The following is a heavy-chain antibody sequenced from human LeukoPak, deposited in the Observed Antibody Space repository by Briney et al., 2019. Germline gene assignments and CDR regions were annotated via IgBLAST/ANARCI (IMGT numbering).Heavy chain of an antibody. J-gene: IGHJ4*02. CDR3: AKASMVRGGTFDY. CDR1: GFTFDDYA. D-gene: IGHD3-10*01. Sequence: GGSLRLSCAVSGFTFDDYAMHWVRQAPGKGLEWVSGISWNSGSIGYADSVKGRFTISRDNAKNSLYPQMNSLRAEDTALYYCAKASMVRGGTFDYWGQGTLVTVSS. CDR2: ISWNSGSI. V-gene: IGHV3-9*01.